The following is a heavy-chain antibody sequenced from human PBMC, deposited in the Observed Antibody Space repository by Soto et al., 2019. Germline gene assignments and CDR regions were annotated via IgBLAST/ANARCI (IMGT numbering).Heavy chain of an antibody. CDR1: GGSFSGYY. V-gene: IGHV4-34*01. D-gene: IGHD2-15*01. CDR3: ARGPPLGYCSGGSCYSRDAFDI. J-gene: IGHJ3*02. CDR2: INHSGST. Sequence: QVQLQQWGAGLLKPSETLSLTCAVYGGSFSGYYWSWIRQPPGKGLEWIGEINHSGSTNYNPSLTRRVPISVDTSKNQFSLKLSSVTAADTAVYYCARGPPLGYCSGGSCYSRDAFDIWGQGTMVTVSS.